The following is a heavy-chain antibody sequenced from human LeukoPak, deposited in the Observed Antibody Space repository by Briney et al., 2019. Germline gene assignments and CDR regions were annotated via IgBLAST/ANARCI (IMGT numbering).Heavy chain of an antibody. CDR3: AREGSPPIAVAVY. V-gene: IGHV1-46*01. CDR1: GYTFTSYY. D-gene: IGHD6-19*01. J-gene: IGHJ4*02. CDR2: INPSGGST. Sequence: GASVKVSCKASGYTFTSYYMHWVRQAPGQGLEWMGIINPSGGSTSYAQKFQGRVTMTRDMSTSTVYMELSSLRSGDTAVYYCAREGSPPIAVAVYWGQGTLVTVSS.